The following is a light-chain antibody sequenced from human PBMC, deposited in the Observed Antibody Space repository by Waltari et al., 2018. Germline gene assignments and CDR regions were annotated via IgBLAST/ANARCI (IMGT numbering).Light chain of an antibody. CDR2: DVG. CDR1: SSDVGGYDY. CDR3: ASYTTSNTYV. J-gene: IGLJ1*01. V-gene: IGLV2-14*03. Sequence: QSALTQPASVSGSPGQSITISCTGTSSDVGGYDYVSWYQQHPGEAPKLMIYDVGKRPSGVSNHFSGSKSGNPASLTISGLQAEDEADYYCASYTTSNTYVFGTGTKVTVL.